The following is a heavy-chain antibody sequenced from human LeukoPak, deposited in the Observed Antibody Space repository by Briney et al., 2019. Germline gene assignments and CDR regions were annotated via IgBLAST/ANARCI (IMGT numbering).Heavy chain of an antibody. CDR2: INWNGGST. CDR1: GFTFDDYG. Sequence: AGGPLRLSCAASGFTFDDYGKSWVRQAPGKGLEWVSGINWNGGSTGYADSVKGRFTISRDNAKNSLYLQMNSLRAEDTALYYCARGEYYYDSSGSVGGDAFDIWGQGAMVTVSS. J-gene: IGHJ3*02. D-gene: IGHD3-22*01. CDR3: ARGEYYYDSSGSVGGDAFDI. V-gene: IGHV3-20*04.